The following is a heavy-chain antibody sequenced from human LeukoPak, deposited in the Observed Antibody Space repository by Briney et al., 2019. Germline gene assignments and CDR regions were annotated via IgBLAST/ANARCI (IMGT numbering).Heavy chain of an antibody. CDR2: IYYSGST. V-gene: IGHV4-59*08. J-gene: IGHJ4*02. CDR1: GGSISSYY. Sequence: SETLSLTCTVSGGSISSYYWSWIRQPPGKGLEWIGYIYYSGSTNYNPSLKSRVTISVDTSKNQFSLKLSSVTAADTAVYYCASTPITMKGEDYWGQGTLVTVSS. CDR3: ASTPITMKGEDY. D-gene: IGHD3-22*01.